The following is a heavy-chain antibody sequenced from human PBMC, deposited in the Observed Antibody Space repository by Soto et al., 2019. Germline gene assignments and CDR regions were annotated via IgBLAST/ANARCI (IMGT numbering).Heavy chain of an antibody. CDR2: IKSKTDGGTT. J-gene: IGHJ5*02. Sequence: GGSLRLSCAASGFTFSNAWMNWVRQAPGKGLEWVGRIKSKTDGGTTDYAAPVKGRFTISRDDSKNTLYLQMNSLKTEDTAVYYCTTEDYIWGSYRLVPWFDPWGQGTLVTVSS. CDR3: TTEDYIWGSYRLVPWFDP. D-gene: IGHD3-16*02. V-gene: IGHV3-15*07. CDR1: GFTFSNAW.